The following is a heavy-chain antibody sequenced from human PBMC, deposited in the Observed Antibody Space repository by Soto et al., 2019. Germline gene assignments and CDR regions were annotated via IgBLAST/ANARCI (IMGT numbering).Heavy chain of an antibody. CDR2: ISGSDST. J-gene: IGHJ6*03. D-gene: IGHD3-16*01. V-gene: IGHV3-23*01. CDR3: AKALRFTFTTGYYMDV. CDR1: GFTVSSYA. Sequence: EVQLLESGGGLVQPGGSLRLSCAASGFTVSSYAMSWVRQAPGKGLEWVSVISGSDSTYSADSVKGRFTISRDSSKNTVYLQMNSLRAEDTAVYYCAKALRFTFTTGYYMDVWGRGTTVTVSS.